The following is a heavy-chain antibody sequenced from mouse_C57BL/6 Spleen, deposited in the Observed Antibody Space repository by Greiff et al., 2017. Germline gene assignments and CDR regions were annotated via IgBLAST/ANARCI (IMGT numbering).Heavy chain of an antibody. CDR2: ISSGSSTI. CDR1: GFTFSDYG. V-gene: IGHV5-17*01. Sequence: EVKVEESGGGLVKPGGSLKLSCAASGFTFSDYGMHWVRQAPEKGLEWVAYISSGSSTIYYADTVKGRFTISRANAKNTLFLQMTSLRSEDTAMYYCARRIYYGSGAYAMDYWGQGTSVTVSS. CDR3: ARRIYYGSGAYAMDY. J-gene: IGHJ4*01. D-gene: IGHD2-1*01.